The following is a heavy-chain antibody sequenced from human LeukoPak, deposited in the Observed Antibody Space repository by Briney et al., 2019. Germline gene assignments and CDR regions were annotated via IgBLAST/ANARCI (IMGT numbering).Heavy chain of an antibody. CDR2: INHSGST. J-gene: IGHJ5*02. V-gene: IGHV4-34*01. D-gene: IGHD2-15*01. CDR1: GGPFSGYY. Sequence: SETLSLTCAVYGGPFSGYYWSWIRQPPGKGLEWIGEINHSGSTNYNPSLKSRVTISVDTSKNQFSLKLSSVTAADTAVYYCARSRRVGGGSFQRRGDRWFDPWGQGTLVTVSS. CDR3: ARSRRVGGGSFQRRGDRWFDP.